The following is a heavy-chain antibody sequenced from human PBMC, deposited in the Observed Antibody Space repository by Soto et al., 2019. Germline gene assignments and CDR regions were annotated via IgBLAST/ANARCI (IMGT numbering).Heavy chain of an antibody. CDR2: IFYSGPT. Sequence: SETLSLTCTVSGDSITSGVHYWSWIRQLPGKGLEWIGYIFYSGPTYYNPSLKSRVAISVDTSKNQFSLKLNSVTAADTGVYYCARYSAASGTYYFDYWGPGTLVT. CDR1: GDSITSGVHY. D-gene: IGHD6-13*01. J-gene: IGHJ4*01. V-gene: IGHV4-31*03. CDR3: ARYSAASGTYYFDY.